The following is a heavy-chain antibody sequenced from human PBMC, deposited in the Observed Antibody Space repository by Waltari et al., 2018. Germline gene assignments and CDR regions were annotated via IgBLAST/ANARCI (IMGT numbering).Heavy chain of an antibody. CDR1: GGSISSTTYF. Sequence: QLQLQESGPRLVKPSETLSLTCSVSGGSISSTTYFWAWIRQSPVKGLEWIGSIHDGGTTYYNPSLKSRVTMSLDTSKNHVSLDLSSVPAADTAVYYCARVDYFGSGFDYWGQGTLATVSS. V-gene: IGHV4-39*07. CDR2: IHDGGTT. J-gene: IGHJ4*02. CDR3: ARVDYFGSGFDY. D-gene: IGHD3-10*01.